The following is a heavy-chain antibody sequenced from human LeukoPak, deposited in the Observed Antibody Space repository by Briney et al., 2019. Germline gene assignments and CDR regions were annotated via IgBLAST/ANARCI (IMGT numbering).Heavy chain of an antibody. CDR1: GYTFTSLY. D-gene: IGHD4-17*01. J-gene: IGHJ3*02. CDR2: INPNSGGT. Sequence: GASVKVSCKASGYTFTSLYMHWVRQAPGQGLEWMGWINPNSGGTNYAQKFQGRVTMTRDTSISTAYMELSRLRSDDTAVYYCARDMPLTTYDAFDIWGQGTMVTVSS. V-gene: IGHV1-2*02. CDR3: ARDMPLTTYDAFDI.